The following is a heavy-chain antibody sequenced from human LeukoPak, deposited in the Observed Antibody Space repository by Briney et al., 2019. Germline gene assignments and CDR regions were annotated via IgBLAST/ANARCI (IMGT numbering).Heavy chain of an antibody. CDR1: GFTFSAFG. CDR3: AKDLDCSGGTCHKTVDY. Sequence: GGSLRLSCAASGFTFSAFGMHWVRQAPGKGPEWVAFIRFDASDKFYADSVKGRSTISRDNSKNTLHLQMNSLSSEDTAVYYCAKDLDCSGGTCHKTVDYGGRGTLVTVSS. V-gene: IGHV3-30*02. D-gene: IGHD2-15*01. CDR2: IRFDASDK. J-gene: IGHJ4*02.